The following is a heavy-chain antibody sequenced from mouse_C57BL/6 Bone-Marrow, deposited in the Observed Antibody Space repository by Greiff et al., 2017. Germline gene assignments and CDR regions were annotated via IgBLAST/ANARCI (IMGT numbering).Heavy chain of an antibody. Sequence: VKLQQPGAELVMPGASVKLSCKASGYTFTSYWMHWVKQRPGQGLEWIGEIDPSDSYTNYNQKFKGKSTLTVDKSSSTAYMQLSSLTSEDSAVYYCERSGGSYPYAMDYWGRGTSVTVSS. CDR1: GYTFTSYW. V-gene: IGHV1-69*01. CDR3: ERSGGSYPYAMDY. CDR2: IDPSDSYT. J-gene: IGHJ4*01. D-gene: IGHD2-12*01.